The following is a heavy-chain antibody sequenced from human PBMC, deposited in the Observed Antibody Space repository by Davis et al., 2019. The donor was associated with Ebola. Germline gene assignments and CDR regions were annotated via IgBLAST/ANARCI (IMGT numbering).Heavy chain of an antibody. CDR3: ARAQFPTTSDH. CDR1: SYFFINNG. J-gene: IGHJ4*02. D-gene: IGHD1-1*01. V-gene: IGHV1-18*04. Sequence: ASALVTCCASSYFFINNGITSVRHAPREGRVPQRCCNPHNGNTNYAQNSQGRVTMTTDTSTTTAYMEVGSLRSDDTAVYFCARAQFPTTSDHWGQGTLVTVSS. CDR2: CNPHNGNT.